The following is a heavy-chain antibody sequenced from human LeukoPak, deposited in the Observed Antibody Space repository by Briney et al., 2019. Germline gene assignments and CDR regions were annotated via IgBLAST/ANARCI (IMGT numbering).Heavy chain of an antibody. D-gene: IGHD2/OR15-2a*01. CDR2: INHSGST. CDR3: ARGEGDALLTLNY. J-gene: IGHJ4*02. V-gene: IGHV4-34*01. CDR1: GGSFSGYY. Sequence: SETLSLTCAVYGGSFSGYYWSWISQPPGKGLEWIGEINHSGSTNYNPSLKSRVTISVDTSKNQFSLKLSSVTAADTAVYYCARGEGDALLTLNYWGQGTLVTVSS.